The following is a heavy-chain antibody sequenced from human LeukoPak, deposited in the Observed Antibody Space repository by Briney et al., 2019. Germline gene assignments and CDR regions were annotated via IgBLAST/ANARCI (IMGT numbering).Heavy chain of an antibody. CDR3: ARVYPSSSWYWNWFDP. CDR1: GFTFSSYA. D-gene: IGHD6-13*01. Sequence: PGGSLRLSCAASGFTFSSYAMSWVRQAPGKGLEWVSAISGSGGSTYYADSVNGRFTISRDNAKNTLYLQMNSLRAEDTAVYYCARVYPSSSWYWNWFDPWGQGTLVTVSS. V-gene: IGHV3-23*01. CDR2: ISGSGGST. J-gene: IGHJ5*02.